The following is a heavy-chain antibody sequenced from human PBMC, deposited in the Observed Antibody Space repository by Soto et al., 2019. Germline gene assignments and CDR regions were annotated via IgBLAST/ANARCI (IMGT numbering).Heavy chain of an antibody. Sequence: ASVKVSCKASRYTFTSYCLSWLRQAPGQGLEWMGWISAYNGNTNYAQKLQGRVTMTTDTSTSTAYMELRSLRSDDTAVYYCARVGTYGDYFDYWGQGTLVTVSS. D-gene: IGHD4-17*01. V-gene: IGHV1-18*01. CDR3: ARVGTYGDYFDY. CDR2: ISAYNGNT. J-gene: IGHJ4*02. CDR1: RYTFTSYC.